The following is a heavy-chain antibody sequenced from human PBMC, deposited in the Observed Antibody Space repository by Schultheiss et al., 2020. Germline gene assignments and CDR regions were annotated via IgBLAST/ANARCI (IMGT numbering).Heavy chain of an antibody. CDR2: ISYDGSNK. D-gene: IGHD6-6*01. J-gene: IGHJ6*04. CDR1: GFTFSNAW. V-gene: IGHV3-30*18. Sequence: GGTLRLSCAASGFTFSNAWMSWVRQAPGKGLEWVAVISYDGSNKYYADSVKGRFTISRDNAKNSLYLQMNSLRAEDTAVYYCAKDLSSSNSGYYYYGMDVWGKGTTVTVSS. CDR3: AKDLSSSNSGYYYYGMDV.